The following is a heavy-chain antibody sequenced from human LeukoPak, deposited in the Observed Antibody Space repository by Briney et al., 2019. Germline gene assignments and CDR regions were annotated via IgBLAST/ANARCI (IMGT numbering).Heavy chain of an antibody. CDR2: IYYSGST. D-gene: IGHD7-27*01. J-gene: IGHJ4*02. Sequence: SETLSLTCTVSGGSISSYYWSWIRQPPGKGLEWIGSIYYSGSTYYNPSLKSRVTISVDTSKNQFSLKLSSVTAADTAVYYCARLGVFDYWGQGTLVTVSS. CDR1: GGSISSYY. V-gene: IGHV4-59*05. CDR3: ARLGVFDY.